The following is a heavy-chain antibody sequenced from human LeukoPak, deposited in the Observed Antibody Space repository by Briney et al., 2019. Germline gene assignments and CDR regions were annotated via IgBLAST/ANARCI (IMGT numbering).Heavy chain of an antibody. D-gene: IGHD3-22*01. V-gene: IGHV1-2*02. Sequence: ASVKVSCKASGYTFTDYYVHWVRQAPGQGLEWMGWINPNSGGTNYAQKFQGRVTMTRDTSISTAYMELSRLRSDDTAVYYCARKYYYDSSGYYYYDYWGQGTLVTVSS. CDR3: ARKYYYDSSGYYYYDY. CDR1: GYTFTDYY. J-gene: IGHJ4*02. CDR2: INPNSGGT.